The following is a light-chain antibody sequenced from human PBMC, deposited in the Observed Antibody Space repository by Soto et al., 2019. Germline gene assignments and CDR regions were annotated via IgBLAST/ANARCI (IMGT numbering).Light chain of an antibody. CDR1: HTITTN. Sequence: EVMMTQSPAALSVSPGERATLSCRATHTITTNLAWYQQKPGQAPRLLIYAASTRATGIPARFSGSGSETDFTLTIFSLQSEDFAVYYCQQYNYWPRTFGQGTRVEIK. V-gene: IGKV3D-15*01. J-gene: IGKJ1*01. CDR2: AAS. CDR3: QQYNYWPRT.